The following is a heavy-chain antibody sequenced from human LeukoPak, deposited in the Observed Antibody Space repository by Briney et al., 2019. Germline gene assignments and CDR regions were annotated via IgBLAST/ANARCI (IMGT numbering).Heavy chain of an antibody. D-gene: IGHD3-10*01. CDR3: AKDYYGSGSLPDY. J-gene: IGHJ4*02. CDR2: ISYDGSNK. CDR1: GFTFSSYG. Sequence: PGRSLRLSCAASGFTFSSYGMHWVRQAPGKGLEWVAVISYDGSNKYYADSVKGRLTISRDNSKNTLYLQMNSLRAEDTAVYYCAKDYYGSGSLPDYWGQGTLVTVSS. V-gene: IGHV3-30*18.